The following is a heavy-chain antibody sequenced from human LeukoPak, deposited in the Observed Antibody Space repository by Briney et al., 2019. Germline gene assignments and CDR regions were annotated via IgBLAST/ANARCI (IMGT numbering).Heavy chain of an antibody. CDR2: IYYSGST. Sequence: SETLSLTCSVSGYSISSGFYWDWIRPPPGKGLEWIGSIYYSGSTYYNPSLKSRVTISVDTSKNQFSLKLSSVTAADTAVYYCARERFSYSSSWYPIAYWGQGTLVTVSS. V-gene: IGHV4-38-2*02. D-gene: IGHD6-13*01. CDR1: GYSISSGFY. CDR3: ARERFSYSSSWYPIAY. J-gene: IGHJ4*02.